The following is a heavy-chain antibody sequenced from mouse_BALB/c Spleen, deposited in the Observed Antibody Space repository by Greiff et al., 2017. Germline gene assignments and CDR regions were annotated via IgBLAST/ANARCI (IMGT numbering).Heavy chain of an antibody. D-gene: IGHD2-1*01. CDR3: ARARNYDTWFAY. CDR2: INPYNGDT. V-gene: IGHV1-20*02. CDR1: GYSFTGYF. J-gene: IGHJ3*01. Sequence: EVQLVESGPELVKPGASVKISCKASGYSFTGYFMNWVMQSHGKSLEWIGRINPYNGDTFYNQKFKGKATLTVDKSSSTAHMELRSLASEDSAVYYCARARNYDTWFAYWGQGTLVTVSA.